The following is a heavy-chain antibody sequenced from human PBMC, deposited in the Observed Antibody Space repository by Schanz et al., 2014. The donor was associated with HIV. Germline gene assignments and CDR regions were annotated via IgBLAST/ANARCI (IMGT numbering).Heavy chain of an antibody. CDR1: GGTFSNYA. CDR3: ARDRRPLYYGLDV. CDR2: INPSGVTT. J-gene: IGHJ6*02. V-gene: IGHV1-46*01. Sequence: QVQLVQSGAEVKMPGSSVKVSCKASGGTFSNYAMTWVRQAPGQGLEWMGIINPSGVTTAFAQKFQGRLTLTRDTSTNTVYMELTSLRSDDTAVYYCARDRRPLYYGLDVWGQGTTVTVSS.